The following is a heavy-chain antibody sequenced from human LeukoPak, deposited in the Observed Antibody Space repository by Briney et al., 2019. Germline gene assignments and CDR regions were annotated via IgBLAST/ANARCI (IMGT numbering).Heavy chain of an antibody. CDR3: TGNYYRSGSYADFDY. V-gene: IGHV3-73*01. CDR2: IRSTANGYAT. J-gene: IGHJ4*02. CDR1: GFTFSGSA. D-gene: IGHD3-10*01. Sequence: GGSLRLSCADSGFTFSGSALHRVRQASGKGLEWVGRIRSTANGYATAYAASVKGRFTISRDDSKNTPYLQMDSLKTEDTAVYYCTGNYYRSGSYADFDYWGQGTLVTLSS.